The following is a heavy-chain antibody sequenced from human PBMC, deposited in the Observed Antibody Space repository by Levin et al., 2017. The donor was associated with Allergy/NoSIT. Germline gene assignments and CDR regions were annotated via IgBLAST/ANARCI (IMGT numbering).Heavy chain of an antibody. CDR2: ISWNRGNI. D-gene: IGHD2-21*01. V-gene: IGHV3-9*01. CDR3: AKSPRSGGYSPYYFDH. Sequence: SLKISCAASGFTFDDYGMHWVRQAPGKGLEWVSGISWNRGNIGYADSVKGRFTISRDNAKNSLYLLMNSLRAEDTAFYYCAKSPRSGGYSPYYFDHWGQGTLVTVSS. CDR1: GFTFDDYG. J-gene: IGHJ4*02.